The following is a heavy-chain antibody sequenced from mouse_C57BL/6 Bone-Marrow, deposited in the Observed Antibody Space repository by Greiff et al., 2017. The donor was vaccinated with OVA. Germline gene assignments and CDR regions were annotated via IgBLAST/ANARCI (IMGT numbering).Heavy chain of an antibody. D-gene: IGHD1-1*02. CDR3: ASWCDY. J-gene: IGHJ2*01. Sequence: EVQLQQSGPELVKPGASVKISCKASGYTFTDYYMNWVKQSHGKSLEWIGDINPNNGGTSYNQKFKGKATLTVDKSSSTAYMELRSLTSEDSAVYYCASWCDYWGQGTTLTVSS. CDR1: GYTFTDYY. CDR2: INPNNGGT. V-gene: IGHV1-26*01.